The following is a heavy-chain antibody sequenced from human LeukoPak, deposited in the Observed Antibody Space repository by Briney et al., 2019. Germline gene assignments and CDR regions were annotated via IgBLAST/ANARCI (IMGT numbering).Heavy chain of an antibody. CDR1: GLTFTTHP. V-gene: IGHV3-23*01. CDR2: ISGDGDTT. J-gene: IGHJ4*02. CDR3: ANQYPG. D-gene: IGHD4-11*01. Sequence: GGSLRLSCPASGLTFTTHPMAWVRQAPGKGLDWVSGISGDGDTTYYADSVKGRFTISRDNSKNTLYLQMNSLRAEDTAVYYCANQYPGWGQGTLVTVSS.